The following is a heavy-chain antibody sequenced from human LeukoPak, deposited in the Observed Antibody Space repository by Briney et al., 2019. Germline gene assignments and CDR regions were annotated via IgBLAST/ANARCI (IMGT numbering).Heavy chain of an antibody. CDR2: VSSSGGTT. CDR1: GFTFSSYG. V-gene: IGHV3-23*01. D-gene: IGHD3-10*01. Sequence: PGGSLRLSCAASGFTFSSYGMSWVRQAPGKWLEWVSAVSSSGGTTYYADSVKGRFTISRDNAKNSLYLQMNSLRAEDTAVYYCARDEGITPKTLPAYWGQGTLVTVSS. CDR3: ARDEGITPKTLPAY. J-gene: IGHJ4*02.